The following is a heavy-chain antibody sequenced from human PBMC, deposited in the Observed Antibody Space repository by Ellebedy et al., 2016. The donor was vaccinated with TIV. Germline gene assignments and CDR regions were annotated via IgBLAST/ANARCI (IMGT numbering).Heavy chain of an antibody. CDR3: ARDHGSGSGPFDY. J-gene: IGHJ4*02. CDR2: INHSGST. CDR1: GGSFSGYY. V-gene: IGHV4-34*01. D-gene: IGHD3-10*01. Sequence: MPSETLSLTCAVYGGSFSGYYWSWIRQPPGKGLEWIGEINHSGSTNYNPSLKSRVTVSVDTSKNQFSLKLSSVTAADTAVYYCARDHGSGSGPFDYWGQGTLVTVSS.